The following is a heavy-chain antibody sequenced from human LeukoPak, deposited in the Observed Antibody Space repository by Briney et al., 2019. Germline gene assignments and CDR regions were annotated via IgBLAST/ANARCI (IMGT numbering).Heavy chain of an antibody. CDR2: ISYDGSNK. CDR1: GFTFSSYA. CDR3: AKLHNLNCDY. V-gene: IGHV3-30*04. J-gene: IGHJ4*02. D-gene: IGHD1-14*01. Sequence: SGGSLRLSCAASGFTFSSYAMHWVRQAPGKGLEWVAVISYDGSNKYYADSVKGRFTISRDNSKNTLYLQMNSLRAEDTAVYYCAKLHNLNCDYWGLGTLATVSS.